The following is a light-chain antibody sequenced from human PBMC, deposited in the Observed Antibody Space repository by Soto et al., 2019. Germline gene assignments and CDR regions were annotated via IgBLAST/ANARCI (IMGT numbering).Light chain of an antibody. CDR3: QQYGSSPWT. Sequence: EIVMTQSPAILSVSPGERATLSCRASQSVSSNLAWYQQKPGQTPRLLIYGASTRATGIPARFSGSGSGTEFTLTISSLQSEDFAVYYCQQYGSSPWTFGQGTKVDIK. J-gene: IGKJ1*01. CDR2: GAS. V-gene: IGKV3-15*01. CDR1: QSVSSN.